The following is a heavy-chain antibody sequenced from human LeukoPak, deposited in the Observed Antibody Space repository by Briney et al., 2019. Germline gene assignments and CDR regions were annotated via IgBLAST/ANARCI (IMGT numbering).Heavy chain of an antibody. V-gene: IGHV1-18*01. CDR1: GYTFTSYG. Sequence: ASVKVSCKASGYTFTSYGISWVRQAPGQGLEWMGWISAYNGNTNYAQKLQGRVTMTTDTSTSTAYMELRSLRSDDSAVYYCAKDRRGRAVVIAIPMDVWGKGTTVAVSS. CDR2: ISAYNGNT. D-gene: IGHD2-21*01. J-gene: IGHJ6*03. CDR3: AKDRRGRAVVIAIPMDV.